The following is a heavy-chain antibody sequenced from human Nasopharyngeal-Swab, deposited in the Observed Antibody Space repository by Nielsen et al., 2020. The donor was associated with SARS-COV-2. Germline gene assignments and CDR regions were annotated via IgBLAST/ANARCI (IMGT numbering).Heavy chain of an antibody. Sequence: GGSLRLSCAASGFSLSSYWMTWVRQAPGKGLEWVATVGQGESDKYHVDSVKGRFTISRDDAKNSLNLQMNSLRAEDTAVYYCARDKVGATTFGWFDPWGQGTLVTVSS. D-gene: IGHD1-26*01. CDR1: GFSLSSYW. J-gene: IGHJ5*02. CDR2: VGQGESDK. V-gene: IGHV3-7*01. CDR3: ARDKVGATTFGWFDP.